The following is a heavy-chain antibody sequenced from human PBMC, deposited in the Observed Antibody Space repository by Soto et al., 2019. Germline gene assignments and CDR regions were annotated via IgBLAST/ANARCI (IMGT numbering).Heavy chain of an antibody. CDR2: ISGSGGST. V-gene: IGHV3-23*01. J-gene: IGHJ4*02. CDR3: ARDLRGSPDY. Sequence: GGSLRLSCAASGFTFSSYAMSWVRQAPGKGLEWVSAISGSGGSTYYADSVKGRFTISRDNAKNTVYLQMNSLRVEDTAHYYCARDLRGSPDYWGQGTPVTVSS. D-gene: IGHD1-26*01. CDR1: GFTFSSYA.